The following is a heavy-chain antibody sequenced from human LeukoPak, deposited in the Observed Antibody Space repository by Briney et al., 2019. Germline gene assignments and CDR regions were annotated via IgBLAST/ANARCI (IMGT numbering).Heavy chain of an antibody. CDR2: INRDGKNT. CDR3: AKDPRGGYSGSLYFDY. D-gene: IGHD5-12*01. V-gene: IGHV3-74*01. Sequence: GGSLRLSCAASGFTFRDYWMHWVRQAPGKGLVWVSRINRDGKNTNYADSVKGRFTISRDNSKDTLYLQMNSLTAEDTAVYYCAKDPRGGYSGSLYFDYWGQGTLVTVSS. CDR1: GFTFRDYW. J-gene: IGHJ4*02.